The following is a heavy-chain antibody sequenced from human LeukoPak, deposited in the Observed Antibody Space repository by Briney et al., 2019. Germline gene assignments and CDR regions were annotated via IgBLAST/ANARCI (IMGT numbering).Heavy chain of an antibody. Sequence: AGGSLRLSCAASGFTVSSNYMSWVRQAPGKGLEWVSVIYSGGSTYYADSVKGRFTISRDNSKNTLYLQMNSLRAEDTAVYYCARGSYYDSSGLWYFDLWGRGTLVTVSS. J-gene: IGHJ2*01. CDR1: GFTVSSNY. CDR3: ARGSYYDSSGLWYFDL. CDR2: IYSGGST. D-gene: IGHD3-22*01. V-gene: IGHV3-53*01.